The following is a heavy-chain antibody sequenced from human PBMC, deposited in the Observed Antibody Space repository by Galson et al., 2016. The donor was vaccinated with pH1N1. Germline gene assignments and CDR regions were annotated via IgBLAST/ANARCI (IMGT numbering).Heavy chain of an antibody. CDR1: GHIFTRDY. Sequence: SVKVSCKASGHIFTRDYFHWVRQAPGQGLEWMGVIDPSNGGTTFAQKFQGLVTMTRDTSTGTVYMEVSGLKSDDTAVYYCIRDLGRLRDFWGQGTLVTVSS. J-gene: IGHJ4*02. CDR2: IDPSNGGT. D-gene: IGHD7-27*01. V-gene: IGHV1-46*03. CDR3: IRDLGRLRDF.